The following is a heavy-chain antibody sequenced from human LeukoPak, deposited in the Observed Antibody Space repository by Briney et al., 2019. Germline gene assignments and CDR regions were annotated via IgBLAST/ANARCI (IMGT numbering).Heavy chain of an antibody. D-gene: IGHD1-14*01. V-gene: IGHV1-2*02. CDR3: ASWAGGNEPVASFDY. Sequence: ASVKVSCKPTGYSFTAYYIFWMRQAPGQGLECMGWINLYNGATKYARRFQSRVTMTRDTSISTASMKLSRLRSDDTATYYCASWAGGNEPVASFDYWGQGTLVTVSS. CDR2: INLYNGAT. CDR1: GYSFTAYY. J-gene: IGHJ4*02.